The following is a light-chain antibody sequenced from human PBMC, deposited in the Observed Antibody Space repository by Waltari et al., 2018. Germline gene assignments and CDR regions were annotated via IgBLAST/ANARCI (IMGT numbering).Light chain of an antibody. CDR1: KLGDEY. J-gene: IGLJ2*01. CDR2: QDS. Sequence: SYELTQPPSVSVSPGHTASITCSGDKLGDEYACWYQQKPGQAPALVIYQDSKPPSGIPERFSGSNSGNTATLTISGTQAMDEADYYCQAWDSSTVVFGGGTKLTVL. CDR3: QAWDSSTVV. V-gene: IGLV3-1*01.